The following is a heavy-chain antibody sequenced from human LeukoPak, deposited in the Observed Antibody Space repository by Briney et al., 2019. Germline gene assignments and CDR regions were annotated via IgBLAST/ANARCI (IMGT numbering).Heavy chain of an antibody. V-gene: IGHV4-34*01. D-gene: IGHD6-13*01. CDR3: ARSLSSSWYLHFQH. Sequence: SETLSLTCAVYGGSFSGYYWSWIRQPPGKGLEWIGSIYYSGSTYYNPSLKSRVTISVDKSKNQFSLKLSSVTAADTAVYYCARSLSSSWYLHFQHWGQGTLVTVSS. J-gene: IGHJ1*01. CDR2: IYYSGST. CDR1: GGSFSGYY.